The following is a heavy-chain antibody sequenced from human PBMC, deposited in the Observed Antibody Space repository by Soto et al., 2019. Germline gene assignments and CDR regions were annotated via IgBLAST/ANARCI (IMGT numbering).Heavy chain of an antibody. J-gene: IGHJ6*02. CDR2: INHSGST. D-gene: IGHD1-20*01. CDR1: GGSFSGYY. CDR3: ARGRNNLNHRVIRYYYGMDV. Sequence: SETLSLTCAVYGGSFSGYYWSWIRQPPGKGLEWIGEINHSGSTNYNPSLKSRVTISVDTSKNQFSLKLSSVTAADTAVYYCARGRNNLNHRVIRYYYGMDVWGQGTTVTVSS. V-gene: IGHV4-34*01.